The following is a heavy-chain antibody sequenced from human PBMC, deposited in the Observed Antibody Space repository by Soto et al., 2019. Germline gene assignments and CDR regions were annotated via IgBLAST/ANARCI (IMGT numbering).Heavy chain of an antibody. V-gene: IGHV3-11*06. CDR3: AREGLSGYSYGYGPIEY. J-gene: IGHJ4*02. CDR2: ISGSSSYT. Sequence: QAQLVESGGGLVKPGGSLRLSCAASGFTFSDYFMTWIRQAPGKGLEWVSYISGSSSYTNYADSVKGRFTISRENAKNSGYLQMNSLRAEDTAVYYCAREGLSGYSYGYGPIEYWGQGILVTVSS. CDR1: GFTFSDYF. D-gene: IGHD5-18*01.